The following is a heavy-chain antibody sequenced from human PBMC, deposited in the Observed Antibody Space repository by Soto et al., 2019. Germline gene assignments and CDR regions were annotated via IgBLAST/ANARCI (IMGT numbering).Heavy chain of an antibody. V-gene: IGHV3-23*01. CDR3: AKEVEPHRLYYYYYGMDV. CDR1: GFTFDNYA. J-gene: IGHJ6*02. Sequence: PGGSLRLSCAASGFTFDNYAMSWVRQAPGKGLEWVSGMSGSGGTTYYADSVKGRFTISRDTSKNTLSLQMNSLRAEDTAVYYCAKEVEPHRLYYYYYGMDVWGQGTTVTVSS. CDR2: MSGSGGTT.